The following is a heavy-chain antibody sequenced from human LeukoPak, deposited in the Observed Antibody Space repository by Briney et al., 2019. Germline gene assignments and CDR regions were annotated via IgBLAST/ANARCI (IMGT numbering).Heavy chain of an antibody. V-gene: IGHV1-69*05. CDR1: GGTFSSYA. CDR2: IIPIFGTA. J-gene: IGHJ4*02. CDR3: ARDLEANYSNYGY. D-gene: IGHD4-11*01. Sequence: SVKVSCKASGGTFSSYAISWVRQAPGQGLEWMGGIIPIFGTANYAQKFQGRVTITTDESTSTAYMELSSLRSEGTAVYYCARDLEANYSNYGYWGQGTLVTVSS.